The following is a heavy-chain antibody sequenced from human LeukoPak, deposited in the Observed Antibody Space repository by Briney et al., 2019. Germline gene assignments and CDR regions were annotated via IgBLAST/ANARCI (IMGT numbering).Heavy chain of an antibody. CDR1: GGSFSGYY. D-gene: IGHD2-21*02. CDR3: ARGRPNGWVVVVTAYTYFDY. Sequence: SETLSLTCAVYGGSFSGYYWSWIRQPPGKGLEWIGEINHSGSTNYNPSLKSRVTISVDTSKNQFSLKLSSVTAADTAVYYCARGRPNGWVVVVTAYTYFDYWGQGTLVTVSS. V-gene: IGHV4-34*01. CDR2: INHSGST. J-gene: IGHJ4*02.